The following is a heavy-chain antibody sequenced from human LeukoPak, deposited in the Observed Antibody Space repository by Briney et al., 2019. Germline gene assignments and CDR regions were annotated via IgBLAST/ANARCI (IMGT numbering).Heavy chain of an antibody. Sequence: SETLSLTCTVSGGSISSSSYYWGWIRQPPGKGLEWIGSIYYSGSTYYNPSLKSRVTISVDTSKNQFSLKLSSVTAADTAVYYCARALRRGSYYNYWGQGTLVTVSS. CDR3: ARALRRGSYYNY. CDR2: IYYSGST. V-gene: IGHV4-39*01. J-gene: IGHJ4*02. CDR1: GGSISSSSYY. D-gene: IGHD1-26*01.